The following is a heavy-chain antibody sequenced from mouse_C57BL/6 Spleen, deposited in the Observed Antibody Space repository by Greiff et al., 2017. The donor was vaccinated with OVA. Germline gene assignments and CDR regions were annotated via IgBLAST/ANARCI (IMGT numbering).Heavy chain of an antibody. CDR2: ISSGGSYT. CDR1: GFTFSSYG. Sequence: EVKLVESGGDLVKPGGSLKLSCAASGFTFSSYGMSWVRQTPDKRLEWVATISSGGSYTYYPDSVKGRFTISRDNAKNTLYPQMSSLKSEDTAMYYCARLDGYDFDYWGQGTTLTVSS. V-gene: IGHV5-6*01. D-gene: IGHD2-3*01. CDR3: ARLDGYDFDY. J-gene: IGHJ2*01.